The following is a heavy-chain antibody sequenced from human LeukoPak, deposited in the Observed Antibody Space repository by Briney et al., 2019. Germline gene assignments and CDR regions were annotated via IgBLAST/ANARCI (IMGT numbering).Heavy chain of an antibody. Sequence: PGASVKVSCKASGYTFTSYDINWVRQATGQGLEWMGWMSPNSGNTGYAQKFQGRVTITRNTSISTAYMELSSLRSEDTAVYYCARELLWFGESNFDYWGQGTLVTVSS. D-gene: IGHD3-10*01. J-gene: IGHJ4*02. CDR3: ARELLWFGESNFDY. V-gene: IGHV1-8*03. CDR2: MSPNSGNT. CDR1: GYTFTSYD.